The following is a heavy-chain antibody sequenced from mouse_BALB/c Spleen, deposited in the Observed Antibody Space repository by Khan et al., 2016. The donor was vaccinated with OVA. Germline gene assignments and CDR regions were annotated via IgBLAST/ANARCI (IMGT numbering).Heavy chain of an antibody. D-gene: IGHD2-1*01. CDR3: ARGYFGNYEFAY. Sequence: QVQLQESGAELVKPGASVKLSCKTSGYTFTSYCIQWVKQRPGQGLGWIGEIFPGTGTTYYNENFKGKATLTLDTSSSTAYMQLSSLTAEDSAVYFCARGYFGNYEFAYWGQGTLVTVAA. CDR1: GYTFTSYC. V-gene: IGHV1S132*01. CDR2: IFPGTGTT. J-gene: IGHJ3*01.